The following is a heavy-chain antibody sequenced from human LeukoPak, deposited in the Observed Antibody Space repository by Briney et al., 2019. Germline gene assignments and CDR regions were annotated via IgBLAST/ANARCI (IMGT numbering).Heavy chain of an antibody. Sequence: SETLSLTCTVSGGSISSFYWSWIRQPAGKGLEWIGRINNSGGIHYNPSLKSRATMSIDMSKNQFSLRLSSVTAADTAVYYCARGRLPNKYQGLDVWGQGTTVTVSS. D-gene: IGHD2-2*01. CDR3: ARGRLPNKYQGLDV. CDR1: GGSISSFY. V-gene: IGHV4-4*07. CDR2: INNSGGI. J-gene: IGHJ6*02.